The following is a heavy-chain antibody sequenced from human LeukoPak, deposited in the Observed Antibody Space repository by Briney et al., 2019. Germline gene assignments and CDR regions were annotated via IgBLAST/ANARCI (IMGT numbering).Heavy chain of an antibody. CDR2: IYYSGST. Sequence: SETLSLTCTVSGGFISSYYWSWIRQPPGKGLEWIGYIYYSGSTNYNPSLKSRVTISVDTSKNQFSLKLSSVTAADTAVYYCARAPPTANWFDPWGQGTLVTVSS. J-gene: IGHJ5*02. CDR1: GGFISSYY. V-gene: IGHV4-59*01. CDR3: ARAPPTANWFDP. D-gene: IGHD2-21*02.